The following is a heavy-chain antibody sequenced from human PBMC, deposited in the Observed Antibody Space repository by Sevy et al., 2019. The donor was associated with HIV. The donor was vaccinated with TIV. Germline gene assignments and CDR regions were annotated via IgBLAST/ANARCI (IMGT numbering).Heavy chain of an antibody. CDR2: ISAYNGNT. J-gene: IGHJ4*02. CDR3: ARDLGGYGDNSIDY. CDR1: GYTFTSYG. Sequence: ASVNVSCKASGYTFTSYGISWVRQAPGQGLEWMGWISAYNGNTNYAQKLQGRVTMTTDTSTSTAYVELRSLRSDDTAIYYCARDLGGYGDNSIDYWGQGTLVTVSS. V-gene: IGHV1-18*01. D-gene: IGHD4-17*01.